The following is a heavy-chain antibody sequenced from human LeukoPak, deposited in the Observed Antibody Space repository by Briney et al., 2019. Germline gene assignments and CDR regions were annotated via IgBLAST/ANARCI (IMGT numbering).Heavy chain of an antibody. V-gene: IGHV5-51*01. CDR2: IYPGDSDT. D-gene: IGHD3-22*01. Sequence: GESLKISCKGSGYXXTXXXXXXXXXXXXXXXXXXXXIYPGDSDTRYSPSFQGQVTISADKSISTAYLQWSSLKASDTAMYYCARLSYYDSSGTIDYWGQGTLVTVSS. CDR1: GYXXTXXX. CDR3: ARLSYYDSSGTIDY. J-gene: IGHJ4*02.